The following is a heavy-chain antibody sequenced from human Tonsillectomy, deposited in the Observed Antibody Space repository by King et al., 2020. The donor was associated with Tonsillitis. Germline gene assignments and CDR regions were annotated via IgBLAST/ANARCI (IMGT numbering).Heavy chain of an antibody. CDR1: GGSISSSSYY. J-gene: IGHJ4*02. CDR2: IYYSGST. CDR3: ARHLLRLGEFDY. D-gene: IGHD3-16*01. V-gene: IGHV4-39*01. Sequence: QLQESGPGLVKPSETLSLTCTVSGGSISSSSYYWGWIRQPPGKGLEWIGSIYYSGSTYYNPSLKSRVTISVDTSKNQFSLKLSSVTAADTAVYYCARHLLRLGEFDYWGQGTLVTVSS.